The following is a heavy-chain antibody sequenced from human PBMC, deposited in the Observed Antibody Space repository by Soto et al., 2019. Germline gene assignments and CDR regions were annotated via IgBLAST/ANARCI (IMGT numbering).Heavy chain of an antibody. J-gene: IGHJ5*02. CDR1: GFTVSSNY. D-gene: IGHD6-13*01. V-gene: IGHV3-66*01. CDR2: IYSGGST. Sequence: GGSLRLSCAASGFTVSSNYMSWVRQAPGKGLEWVSVIYSGGSTYYADSVKGRFTISRDNSKNTLYLQMNSLRAEDTAVYYCASSPIAAAGPNWFDPWGQGTLVTVSS. CDR3: ASSPIAAAGPNWFDP.